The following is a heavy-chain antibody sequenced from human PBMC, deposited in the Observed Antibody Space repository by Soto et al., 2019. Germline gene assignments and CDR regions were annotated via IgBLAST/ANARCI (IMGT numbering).Heavy chain of an antibody. D-gene: IGHD3-10*01. CDR1: GYSFTNYW. CDR2: IYPGDSDT. Sequence: PGESLNTSCKVSGYSFTNYWIGWLRQMPGRGLEWMAIIYPGDSDTRYSPSFQGQVSISADKSINASYLQWSSLKAWDTAMYYCAVRSPTMAPDYWGQGTLVTVSS. J-gene: IGHJ4*02. V-gene: IGHV5-51*01. CDR3: AVRSPTMAPDY.